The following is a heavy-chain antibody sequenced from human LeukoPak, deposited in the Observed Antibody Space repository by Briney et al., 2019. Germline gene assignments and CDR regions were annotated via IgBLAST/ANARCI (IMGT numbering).Heavy chain of an antibody. V-gene: IGHV3-30-3*01. CDR1: GFTFSSYA. D-gene: IGHD1-26*01. CDR3: ARDRVEAFFFDY. CDR2: ISYDGSNK. Sequence: PGGSLRLSCAASGFTFSSYAMHWVRQAPGKGLEWVAVISYDGSNKYYADSEKGRFTISRDNSKNTLYLQMNSLRAEVTAVYYCARDRVEAFFFDYWGQGTLVTVS. J-gene: IGHJ4*02.